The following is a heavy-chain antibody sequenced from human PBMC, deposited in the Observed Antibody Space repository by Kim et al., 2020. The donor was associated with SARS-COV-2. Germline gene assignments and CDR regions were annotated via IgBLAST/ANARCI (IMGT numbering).Heavy chain of an antibody. V-gene: IGHV4-59*01. CDR2: IYSSGST. CDR3: ARDLRGTSSFDI. D-gene: IGHD2-2*01. Sequence: SETLSLTCTVSGGSIISYYWSWIRQPPGKGLEWIAYIYSSGSTNYNPSIKSRVTISVDTSRNQFSLTLSSVTAADAAVYYCARDLRGTSSFDIWGQGTMVTVSS. J-gene: IGHJ3*02. CDR1: GGSIISYY.